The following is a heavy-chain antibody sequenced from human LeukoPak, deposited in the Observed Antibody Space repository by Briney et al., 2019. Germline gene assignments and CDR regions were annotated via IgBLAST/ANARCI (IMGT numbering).Heavy chain of an antibody. CDR1: GFTFSSYE. V-gene: IGHV3-48*03. J-gene: IGHJ5*02. Sequence: PGGSLRLSCAASGFTFSSYEMNWVRQAPGKGLEWVSYISSSGSTIYYTDSVKGRFTISRDNAKNSLYLQMNSLRAEDTAVYYCARQTEWIQLWDTWGQRTLVTVSS. CDR3: ARQTEWIQLWDT. D-gene: IGHD5-18*01. CDR2: ISSSGSTI.